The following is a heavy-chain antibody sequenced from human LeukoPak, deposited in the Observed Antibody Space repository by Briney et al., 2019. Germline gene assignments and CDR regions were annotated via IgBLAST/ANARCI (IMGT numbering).Heavy chain of an antibody. CDR3: TRHSLIAHDAFDI. CDR2: IRSKANSYAT. J-gene: IGHJ3*02. Sequence: GSLRLSCAASGFTFSGSAMHWVRQASGKGLEWVGRIRSKANSYATAYAASVKGRFTISRDDSKNTAYLQMNSLKTEDTAVYYCTRHSLIAHDAFDIWGQGTMVTVSS. V-gene: IGHV3-73*01. CDR1: GFTFSGSA. D-gene: IGHD3-16*01.